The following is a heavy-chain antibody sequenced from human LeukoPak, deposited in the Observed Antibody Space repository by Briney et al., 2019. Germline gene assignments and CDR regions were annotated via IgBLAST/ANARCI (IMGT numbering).Heavy chain of an antibody. J-gene: IGHJ6*03. D-gene: IGHD6-13*01. V-gene: IGHV4-4*07. CDR1: GGSISSYY. CDR2: IYTSGST. Sequence: SETLSLTCTVSGGSISSYYWSWIRQPAGKGLEWIGRIYTSGSTNYNPSLKSRVTMSVDTSKNQFSLKLSSVTAADTAVYYCARAGIAAAGRSPYYYYMDVWGKGTTVTVSS. CDR3: ARAGIAAAGRSPYYYYMDV.